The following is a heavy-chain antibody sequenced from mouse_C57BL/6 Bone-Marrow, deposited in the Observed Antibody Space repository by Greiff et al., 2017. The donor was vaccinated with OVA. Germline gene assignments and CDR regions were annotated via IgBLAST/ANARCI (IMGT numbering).Heavy chain of an antibody. D-gene: IGHD2-4*01. CDR2: IHPNSGST. J-gene: IGHJ4*01. Sequence: QVQLKQSGAELVKPGASVKLSCKASGYTFTSYWMHWVKQRPGQGLEWIGMIHPNSGSTNYNEKFKSKATLTVDKSSSTAYMQLSSLTSEDSAVYDCARPYDYDRDYYAMDYWGQGTSVTVSS. V-gene: IGHV1-64*01. CDR3: ARPYDYDRDYYAMDY. CDR1: GYTFTSYW.